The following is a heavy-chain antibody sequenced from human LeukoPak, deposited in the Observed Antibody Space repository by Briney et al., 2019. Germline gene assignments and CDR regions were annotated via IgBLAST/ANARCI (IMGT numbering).Heavy chain of an antibody. CDR2: IIPIFGTA. J-gene: IGHJ4*02. CDR1: GGTFSSYA. Sequence: SSVRASCKASGGTFSSYAISWVRQAPGQGLEWMGGIIPIFGTANYAQKFQGRVTITADESTSTAYMELSSLRSEDTAVYYCARVRYYDSSGYFDYWGQGTLVTVSS. D-gene: IGHD3-22*01. V-gene: IGHV1-69*01. CDR3: ARVRYYDSSGYFDY.